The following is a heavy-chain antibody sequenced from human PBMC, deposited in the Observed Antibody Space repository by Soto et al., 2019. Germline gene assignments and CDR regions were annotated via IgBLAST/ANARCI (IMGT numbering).Heavy chain of an antibody. CDR2: IYSGGST. Sequence: EVQLVESGGGLIQPGGSLRLSCAASGFTVSSNYMSWVRQAPGKGLEWVSVIYSGGSTYYADSVKGRFTISRDNSKNTLYLQMNSLRAEDTAVYYCAKPYSSSPPSGMDVWGQGTTVTVSS. D-gene: IGHD6-6*01. CDR3: AKPYSSSPPSGMDV. V-gene: IGHV3-53*01. J-gene: IGHJ6*02. CDR1: GFTVSSNY.